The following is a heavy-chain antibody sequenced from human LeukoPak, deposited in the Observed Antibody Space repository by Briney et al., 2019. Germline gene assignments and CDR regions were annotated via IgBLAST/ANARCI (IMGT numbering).Heavy chain of an antibody. CDR3: ARSRLGISWELLDDY. CDR2: INSDGSST. J-gene: IGHJ4*02. Sequence: GGSLRLSCAASGFTFSSYSMNWVRQAPGKGLVWVSRINSDGSSTSYADSVKGRFTISRDNAKNTLYLQMNSLRAEDTAVYYCARSRLGISWELLDDYWGQGTLVTVSS. V-gene: IGHV3-74*01. CDR1: GFTFSSYS. D-gene: IGHD1-26*01.